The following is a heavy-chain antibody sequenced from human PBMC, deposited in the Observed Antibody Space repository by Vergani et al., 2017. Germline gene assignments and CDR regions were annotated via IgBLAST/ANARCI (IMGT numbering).Heavy chain of an antibody. CDR3: AKHVVVVGRPY. CDR2: IKQDGSEK. Sequence: EVQLVESGGGLVQPGGSLRLSCAASGFSFSSYKMGWVRQAPGKGLEWVANIKQDGSEKGYVDSVKGRFTISRDNGKNSLSLQMVSLRGEDTAVYYCAKHVVVVGRPYWGQGTLVTVSS. D-gene: IGHD3-22*01. CDR1: GFSFSSYK. V-gene: IGHV3-7*01. J-gene: IGHJ4*02.